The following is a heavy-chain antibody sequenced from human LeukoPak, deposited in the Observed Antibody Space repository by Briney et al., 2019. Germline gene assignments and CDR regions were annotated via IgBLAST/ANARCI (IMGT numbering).Heavy chain of an antibody. V-gene: IGHV1-69*04. Sequence: SVKVSCKASGGSFSMSAICWVRQAPGQGLEWMGRIIPILGIPDYAQSFQGRVTITADKSSNTAYMELYNLRSEDTAVFYCATDQSGRLSWGQETLVTVSS. J-gene: IGHJ4*02. D-gene: IGHD1-26*01. CDR2: IIPILGIP. CDR1: GGSFSMSA. CDR3: ATDQSGRLS.